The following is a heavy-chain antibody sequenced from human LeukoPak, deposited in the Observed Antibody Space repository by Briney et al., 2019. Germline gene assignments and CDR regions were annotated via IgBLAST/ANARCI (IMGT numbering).Heavy chain of an antibody. CDR3: AKDHYCSSTSCYSASFDY. CDR2: IKSKTDGGTT. V-gene: IGHV3-15*01. CDR1: GFTFSNAW. J-gene: IGHJ4*02. D-gene: IGHD2-2*02. Sequence: GGSLRLSCAASGFTFSNAWMSWVRQAPGKGLEWVGRIKSKTDGGTTDYAAPVKGRFTISRDDSKNTLYLQMNSLRAEDTAVYYCAKDHYCSSTSCYSASFDYWGQGTLVTVSS.